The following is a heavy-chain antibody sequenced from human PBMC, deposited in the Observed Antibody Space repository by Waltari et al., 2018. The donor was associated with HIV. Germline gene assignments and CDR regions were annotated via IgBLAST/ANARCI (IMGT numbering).Heavy chain of an antibody. CDR1: GFTFSSYS. Sequence: EVQLVESGGGLVQPGGSLRLSCAASGFTFSSYSLNWVRQAPGKGLEWVSYISSSSSTIYYADSVKGRFTISRDNAKNSLYLQMNSLRDEDTAVYYCARNGHYYYDSSADAFDIWGQGTMVTVSS. CDR3: ARNGHYYYDSSADAFDI. CDR2: ISSSSSTI. V-gene: IGHV3-48*02. J-gene: IGHJ3*02. D-gene: IGHD3-22*01.